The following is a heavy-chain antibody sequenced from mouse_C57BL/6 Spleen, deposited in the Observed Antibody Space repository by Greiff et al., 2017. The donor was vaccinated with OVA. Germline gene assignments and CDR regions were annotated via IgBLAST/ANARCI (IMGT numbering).Heavy chain of an antibody. V-gene: IGHV1-55*01. CDR3: ARSGYYGSSQYWYFDV. D-gene: IGHD1-1*01. CDR2: IYPGSGST. J-gene: IGHJ1*03. Sequence: VQLQQPGAELVKPGASVKMSCKASGYTFTSYWITWVKQRPGQGLEWIGDIYPGSGSTNYNEKFKSKATLTVDTSSSTAYMQLSSLTSEDSAFYYCARSGYYGSSQYWYFDVWGTGTTVTVSS. CDR1: GYTFTSYW.